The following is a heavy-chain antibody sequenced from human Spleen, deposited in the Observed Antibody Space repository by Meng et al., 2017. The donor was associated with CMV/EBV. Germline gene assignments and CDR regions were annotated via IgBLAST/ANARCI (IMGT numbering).Heavy chain of an antibody. D-gene: IGHD3-9*01. J-gene: IGHJ5*02. CDR1: SYT. V-gene: IGHV1-69*04. CDR3: ARDLDYDILTGYFESNWFDP. CDR2: IIPILGIA. Sequence: SYTIRWVRQAPGQGLEWMGRIIPILGIANYAQKFQGRVTITADKSTSTAYMELSSLRSEDTAVYYCARDLDYDILTGYFESNWFDPWGQGTLVTVSS.